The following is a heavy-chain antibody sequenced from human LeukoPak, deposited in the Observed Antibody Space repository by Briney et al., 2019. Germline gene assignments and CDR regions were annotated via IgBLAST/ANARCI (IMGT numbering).Heavy chain of an antibody. J-gene: IGHJ4*02. CDR2: IYHSGST. V-gene: IGHV4-4*02. CDR1: GFSFSSYGM. CDR3: ARGAEWELGEPFDY. D-gene: IGHD1-26*01. Sequence: PGGSLRLSCAASGFSFSSYGMAWVRQAPGQGLEWIGEIYHSGSTNYNPSLKSRVTISVDKSKNQFSLKLSSVTAADTAVYYCARGAEWELGEPFDYWGQGTLVTVYS.